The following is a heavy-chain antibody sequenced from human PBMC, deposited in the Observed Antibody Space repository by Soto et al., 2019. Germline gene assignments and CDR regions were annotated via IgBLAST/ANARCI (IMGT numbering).Heavy chain of an antibody. V-gene: IGHV4-39*01. CDR3: ARLPSRDDYGDYVFFDY. CDR1: GGSISSSSYY. CDR2: IYYSGST. D-gene: IGHD4-17*01. J-gene: IGHJ4*02. Sequence: QLQLQESGPGLVKPSETLSLTCTVSGGSISSSSYYWGGIRQPPGKGLEWIGSIYYSGSTYYNPSLKSRVTISVDTSKNQFPLKLSSVTAADTAVYYCARLPSRDDYGDYVFFDYWGQGTLVTVSS.